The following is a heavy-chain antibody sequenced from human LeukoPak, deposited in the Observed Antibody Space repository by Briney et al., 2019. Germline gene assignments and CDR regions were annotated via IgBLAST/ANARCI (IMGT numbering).Heavy chain of an antibody. D-gene: IGHD6-13*01. Sequence: SVKVSCKASGGTFSSYAISWVRQAPGQGLEWMGGIIPIFGTANYTQKFQGRVTITTDESTSTAYMELSSLRSEDTAVYYCARASIAAAGAPQENYYYYMDVWGKGTSVTVSS. J-gene: IGHJ6*03. CDR2: IIPIFGTA. CDR3: ARASIAAAGAPQENYYYYMDV. CDR1: GGTFSSYA. V-gene: IGHV1-69*05.